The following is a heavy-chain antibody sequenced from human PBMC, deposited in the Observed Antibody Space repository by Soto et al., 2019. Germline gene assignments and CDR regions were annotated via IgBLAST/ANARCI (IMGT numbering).Heavy chain of an antibody. Sequence: QVQLQESGPGLVKPSQTLSLTCTVSGGSISSGGYYWSWIRQHPGKGLEWIGYSYYSGSTYYNPSLTRLVTISVDTSKNQFSLKLSSVTAADTAVYYCAGPYAMTTGTRGYAFDIWGQGTMVTVSS. V-gene: IGHV4-31*01. CDR2: SYYSGST. D-gene: IGHD4-17*01. CDR1: GGSISSGGYY. CDR3: AGPYAMTTGTRGYAFDI. J-gene: IGHJ3*02.